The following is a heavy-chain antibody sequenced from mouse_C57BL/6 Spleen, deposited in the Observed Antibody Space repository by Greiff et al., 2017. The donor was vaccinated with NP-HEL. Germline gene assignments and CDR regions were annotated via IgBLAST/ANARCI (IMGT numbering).Heavy chain of an antibody. D-gene: IGHD1-1*01. CDR1: GYTFTDYN. V-gene: IGHV1-18*01. J-gene: IGHJ1*03. Sequence: VQLQQSGPELVKPGASVKIPCKASGYTFTDYNMDWVKQSHGKSLEWIGDINPNNGGTIYNQKFKGKATLTVDKSSSTAYMELRSLTSEDTAVYYCARRYYGSSYVDFDVWGTGTTVTVSS. CDR2: INPNNGGT. CDR3: ARRYYGSSYVDFDV.